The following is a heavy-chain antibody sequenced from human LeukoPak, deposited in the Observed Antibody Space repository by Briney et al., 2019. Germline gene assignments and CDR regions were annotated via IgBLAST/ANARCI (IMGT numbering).Heavy chain of an antibody. CDR2: IYYSGST. V-gene: IGHV4-59*01. D-gene: IGHD3-22*01. CDR3: ARGGEWRYYYDSSGYYPFDY. J-gene: IGHJ4*02. Sequence: PSETLSLTCTVSGGSISSYYWSWIRQPPGKGLEWIGYIYYSGSTNYNPSLKSRVTISVDTSKNQFSLKLSSVTAADTAVYYCARGGEWRYYYDSSGYYPFDYWGQGNLVTVSS. CDR1: GGSISSYY.